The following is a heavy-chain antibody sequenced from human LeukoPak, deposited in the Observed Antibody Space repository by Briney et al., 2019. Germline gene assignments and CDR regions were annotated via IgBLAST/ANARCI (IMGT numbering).Heavy chain of an antibody. J-gene: IGHJ4*02. CDR2: IYTSAST. Sequence: SETLSLTCTVSGGSISSYYWSWIRQPAGKGLEWIGRIYTSASTYYNPSLKSRVTISVDTSKNQFSLKLSSVTAADTAVYYCARHVYYGSGSYPFDYWGQGTLVTVSS. D-gene: IGHD3-10*01. V-gene: IGHV4-4*07. CDR1: GGSISSYY. CDR3: ARHVYYGSGSYPFDY.